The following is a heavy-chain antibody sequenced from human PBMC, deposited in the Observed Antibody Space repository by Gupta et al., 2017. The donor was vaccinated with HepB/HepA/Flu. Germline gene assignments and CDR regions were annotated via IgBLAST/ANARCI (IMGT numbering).Heavy chain of an antibody. CDR3: AKLLSADFDY. CDR1: GFTFDDYA. J-gene: IGHJ4*02. D-gene: IGHD2-8*02. Sequence: EVQLVESGGGLVQPGRSLRLSCAASGFTFDDYAMHWVRQAPGKGLEWVSGISWNSGSIGYADSVKGRFTISRDNAKNSLYLQMNSLRAEDTALYYCAKLLSADFDYWGQGTLVTVSS. CDR2: ISWNSGSI. V-gene: IGHV3-9*01.